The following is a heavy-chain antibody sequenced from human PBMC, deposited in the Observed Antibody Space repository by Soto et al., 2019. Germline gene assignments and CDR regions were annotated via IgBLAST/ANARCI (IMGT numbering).Heavy chain of an antibody. J-gene: IGHJ4*02. Sequence: QLQLQESGPGLVKPSETLSLNCTVSGASLNTISYYWGWIRQPPGKGLEWVGSIFFTGNIYYNPSLKSRVTISATRSRTQFSVNVISAPAASPVVYYRARLHCSGGSCYETGFVCWGQVALDNGSS. D-gene: IGHD2-15*01. CDR3: ARLHCSGGSCYETGFVC. CDR2: IFFTGNI. CDR1: GASLNTISYY. V-gene: IGHV4-39*01.